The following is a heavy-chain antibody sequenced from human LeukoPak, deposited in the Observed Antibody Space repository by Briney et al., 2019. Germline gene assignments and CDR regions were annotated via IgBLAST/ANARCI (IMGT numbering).Heavy chain of an antibody. CDR3: AKAGYDILTGYYV. D-gene: IGHD3-9*01. V-gene: IGHV3-23*01. Sequence: GGSLRLSCAASGFTFSSYAMSWVRQAPGKGLEWVSAISGSGGSTYYADSVKGRFTISRDNSKNTLYLQRNSLRAEDTAVYYCAKAGYDILTGYYVWGQGTLVTVSS. J-gene: IGHJ4*02. CDR2: ISGSGGST. CDR1: GFTFSSYA.